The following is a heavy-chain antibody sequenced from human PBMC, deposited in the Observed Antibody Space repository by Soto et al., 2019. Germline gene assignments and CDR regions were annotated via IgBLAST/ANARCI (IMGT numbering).Heavy chain of an antibody. CDR3: ARDHSSSSRGDY. V-gene: IGHV1-69*13. CDR2: IIPIFGTA. Sequence: GASVKVSCKASGGTFSSYAISWVRQAPGQGLEWMGGIIPIFGTANYAQKFQGRVTITAGESTSTAYMELSSLRSEDTAVYYCARDHSSSSRGDYWGQGTLVTAPQ. D-gene: IGHD6-6*01. CDR1: GGTFSSYA. J-gene: IGHJ4*02.